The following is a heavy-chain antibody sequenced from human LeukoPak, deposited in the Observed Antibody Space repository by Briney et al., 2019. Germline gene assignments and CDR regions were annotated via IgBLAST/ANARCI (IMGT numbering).Heavy chain of an antibody. CDR3: ARDRGGGYYGMDV. CDR1: GYTFTGYY. Sequence: ASVKVSCKASGYTFTGYYIYWVRQAPGQGLEWMGRINPNSGGSDHAQKFQGRVTMTMDTSISTAYMELSRLRSDDTAVYYCARDRGGGYYGMDVWGQGTTVTVSS. D-gene: IGHD2-15*01. V-gene: IGHV1-2*06. J-gene: IGHJ6*02. CDR2: INPNSGGS.